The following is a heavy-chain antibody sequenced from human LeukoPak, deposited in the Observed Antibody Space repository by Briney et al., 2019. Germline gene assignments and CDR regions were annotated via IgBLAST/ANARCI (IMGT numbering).Heavy chain of an antibody. Sequence: ASVKVSCKASGYTFTSYGISLVRQAPGQGLKWMGWISAYNGNTNYAQKLQGRVTMTTDTSTSTAYMELRSLRSDDTAAYYCARGGGADSSGYYNYWGQGTLVTVSS. V-gene: IGHV1-18*01. CDR2: ISAYNGNT. CDR1: GYTFTSYG. J-gene: IGHJ4*02. CDR3: ARGGGADSSGYYNY. D-gene: IGHD3-22*01.